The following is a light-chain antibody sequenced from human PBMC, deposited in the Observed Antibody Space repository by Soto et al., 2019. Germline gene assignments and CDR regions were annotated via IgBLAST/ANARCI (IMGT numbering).Light chain of an antibody. Sequence: DIVMTQSPDSLAASLGERATINCKSSQSVLLSSTNKNYLAWYQQKPGQPPKLLIYWASARESGVPDRFSGSGSGTDFTLTISSLQAEDVAVYYCQHYSTFPRTFSQGTKVEIK. J-gene: IGKJ1*01. V-gene: IGKV4-1*01. CDR2: WAS. CDR3: QHYSTFPRT. CDR1: QSVLLSSTNKNY.